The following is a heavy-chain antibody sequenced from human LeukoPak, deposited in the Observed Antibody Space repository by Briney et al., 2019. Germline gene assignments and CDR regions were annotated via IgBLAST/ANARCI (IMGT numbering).Heavy chain of an antibody. V-gene: IGHV3-23*01. Sequence: GGSLRLSCAASGFTFSTYAMSWVRQAPGKGLEWVSAIGGSGGRTYYADSVKGRFTISRDNSKNTLYLQMNSLRAEDTAVYYCARGGEYQLPYYYYYMDVWGKGTTVTVSS. J-gene: IGHJ6*03. CDR1: GFTFSTYA. CDR3: ARGGEYQLPYYYYYMDV. D-gene: IGHD2-2*01. CDR2: IGGSGGRT.